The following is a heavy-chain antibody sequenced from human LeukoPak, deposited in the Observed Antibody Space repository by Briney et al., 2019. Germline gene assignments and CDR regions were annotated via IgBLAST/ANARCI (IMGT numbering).Heavy chain of an antibody. D-gene: IGHD3-10*01. J-gene: IGHJ6*03. Sequence: GGSLRLSCAASGFMFSDYGMHWVRQAPGKGLEWVAAIWYDESNIFYADSVKGRFTISRDNSKNALYLQMNSLGGEDTADYYCAKEGDRGEALYYYYMDVWGNGTTVTVSS. CDR1: GFMFSDYG. V-gene: IGHV3-33*06. CDR3: AKEGDRGEALYYYYMDV. CDR2: IWYDESNI.